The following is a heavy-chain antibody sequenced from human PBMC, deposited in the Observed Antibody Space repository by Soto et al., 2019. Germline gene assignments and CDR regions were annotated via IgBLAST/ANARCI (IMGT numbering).Heavy chain of an antibody. CDR1: GYTFTNYA. CDR2: IGASTRNT. D-gene: IGHD2-15*01. Sequence: QVQLVQSGAEVKKPGASVKVSCQASGYTFTNYAISWVRQAPGQGLEWMGWIGASTRNTHQAQNFQGRVTMTIDTATNTADMELRSLRSDDTAVYYCARCYCSVGSCYACWHFDLWGRGTLVTVSS. V-gene: IGHV1-18*01. J-gene: IGHJ2*01. CDR3: ARCYCSVGSCYACWHFDL.